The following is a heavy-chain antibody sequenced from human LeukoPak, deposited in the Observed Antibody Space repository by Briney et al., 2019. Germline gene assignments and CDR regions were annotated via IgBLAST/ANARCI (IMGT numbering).Heavy chain of an antibody. CDR2: TKLIDGRT. Sequence: ASVKVSCKASGYSFNSHYIHWVRQAPGQGLEWMGITKLIDGRTYYAQKFQGRVTMTRDTSTSTVYMELSSLRSEDTALYYCARIQDSGNSDFWGQGTLITVSS. CDR1: GYSFNSHY. D-gene: IGHD6-13*01. V-gene: IGHV1-46*02. J-gene: IGHJ4*02. CDR3: ARIQDSGNSDF.